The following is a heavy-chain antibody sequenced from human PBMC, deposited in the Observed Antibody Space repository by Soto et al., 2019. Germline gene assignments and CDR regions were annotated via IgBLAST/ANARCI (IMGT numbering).Heavy chain of an antibody. CDR2: ISGSGGST. J-gene: IGHJ4*02. V-gene: IGHV3-23*01. CDR1: GFTFSSYA. Sequence: LRLSCAASGFTFSSYAMSWVRQAPGKGVEWVSAISGSGGSTYYAESVKGRFTISRDNSKNTLYLQMNSLRAEDTAVYYCAKLGGRDVVVAPNFDYWGQGTLVTVSS. CDR3: AKLGGRDVVVAPNFDY. D-gene: IGHD2-15*01.